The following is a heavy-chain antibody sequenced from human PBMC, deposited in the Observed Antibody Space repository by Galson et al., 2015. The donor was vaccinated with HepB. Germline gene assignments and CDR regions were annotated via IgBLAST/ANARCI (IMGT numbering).Heavy chain of an antibody. CDR2: FSYDGSHK. Sequence: ASRFTLSSYGMHWVRQAPGKGLEWVAFFSYDGSHKYYADSVRGRFTTSRDNSKNTLYLQMNSPRVEDTAVYYCAKDRQTYCSGGSCYSGFDYWGQGSLVTVSS. J-gene: IGHJ4*02. CDR1: RFTLSSYG. D-gene: IGHD2-15*01. V-gene: IGHV3-30*18. CDR3: AKDRQTYCSGGSCYSGFDY.